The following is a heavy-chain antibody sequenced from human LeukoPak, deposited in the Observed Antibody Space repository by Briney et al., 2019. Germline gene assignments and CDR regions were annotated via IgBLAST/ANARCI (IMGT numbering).Heavy chain of an antibody. D-gene: IGHD5-18*01. V-gene: IGHV3-9*01. Sequence: PGGSLRLSCAASGFTFDDYAMHWVRQAPGKGLEWVSGISWNSGSIGYADSVKGRFTISRDNAKNSLYLQMNSLRAEDTALYYCAKAISRWIQLWVFDYWGQGTLVTVSS. CDR3: AKAISRWIQLWVFDY. CDR2: ISWNSGSI. J-gene: IGHJ4*02. CDR1: GFTFDDYA.